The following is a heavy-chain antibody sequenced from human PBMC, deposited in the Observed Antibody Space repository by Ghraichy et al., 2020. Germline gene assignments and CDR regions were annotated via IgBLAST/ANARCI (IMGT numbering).Heavy chain of an antibody. V-gene: IGHV3-23*01. J-gene: IGHJ4*02. CDR2: ITGSGGST. Sequence: GGSLRLSCAASGFSFSSYAMSWVRQAPGKGLDWVSGITGSGGSTYSADSVKGRFTISRDNSKNMLYLQMNSLRAEDTAVYYCARATGYSYGKTALDYWGQGTLVTVSS. CDR3: ARATGYSYGKTALDY. CDR1: GFSFSSYA. D-gene: IGHD5-18*01.